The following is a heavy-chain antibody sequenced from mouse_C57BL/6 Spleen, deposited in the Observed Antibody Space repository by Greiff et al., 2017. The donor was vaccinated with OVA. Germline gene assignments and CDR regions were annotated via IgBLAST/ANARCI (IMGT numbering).Heavy chain of an antibody. V-gene: IGHV5-9-1*02. CDR2: ISSGGDYI. CDR3: TRGDFNAVADY. J-gene: IGHJ2*01. CDR1: GFTFSSYA. D-gene: IGHD1-1*01. Sequence: DVMLVESGEGLVKPGGSLKLSCAASGFTFSSYAMSWVRQTPEKRLEWVAYISSGGDYIYYADTVKGRFTISRDNARNTLYLQLSSLKSEDAAMYYCTRGDFNAVADYWGKGATLTVSS.